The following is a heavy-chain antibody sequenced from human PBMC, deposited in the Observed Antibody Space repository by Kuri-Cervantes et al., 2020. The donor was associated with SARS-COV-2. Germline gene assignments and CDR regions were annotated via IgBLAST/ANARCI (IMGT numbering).Heavy chain of an antibody. D-gene: IGHD1-26*01. J-gene: IGHJ4*02. CDR1: GFTFSSYA. Sequence: GGSLRLSCAASGFTFSSYAMHWVRQAPGKGLEWVAFISNEGSEKDYADSVRGRFTISRDNSRNMLFLQMNSLRSEDTAVYYCARTGRYYFGGDYIDYWGRGSLVTVSS. CDR3: ARTGRYYFGGDYIDY. CDR2: ISNEGSEK. V-gene: IGHV3-30*04.